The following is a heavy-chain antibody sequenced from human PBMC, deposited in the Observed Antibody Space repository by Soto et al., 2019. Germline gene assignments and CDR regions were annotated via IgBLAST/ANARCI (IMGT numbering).Heavy chain of an antibody. Sequence: PSETLSLTCTVSGGSISSYYWSWIRQPAGKGLEWIGRIYTSGSTNYNPSLKSRVTMSVDTSKNQFSLKLSSVTAADTAVYYCARGNRAAPYYYYYYGMDVWGQGTTVTVSS. D-gene: IGHD6-13*01. CDR2: IYTSGST. J-gene: IGHJ6*02. CDR3: ARGNRAAPYYYYYYGMDV. V-gene: IGHV4-4*07. CDR1: GGSISSYY.